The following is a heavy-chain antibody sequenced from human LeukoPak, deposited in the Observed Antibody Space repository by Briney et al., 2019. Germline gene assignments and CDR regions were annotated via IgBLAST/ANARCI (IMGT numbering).Heavy chain of an antibody. D-gene: IGHD6-6*01. CDR3: AKDRPASSRTRAFDI. CDR2: ISSSSSYI. J-gene: IGHJ3*02. V-gene: IGHV3-21*04. Sequence: GGSLRLSCAASGFTFSSYSMNWVRQAPGKGLEWVSSISSSSSYIYYADSVKGRFTISRDNSKNTLYLQMNSLRAEDTAVYYCAKDRPASSRTRAFDIWGQGTMVTVSS. CDR1: GFTFSSYS.